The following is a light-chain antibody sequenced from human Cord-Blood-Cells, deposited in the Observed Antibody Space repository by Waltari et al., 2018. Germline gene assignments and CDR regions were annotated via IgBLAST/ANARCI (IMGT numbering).Light chain of an antibody. J-gene: IGKJ4*01. CDR3: QQYGSSPQT. CDR1: QSVSSSY. V-gene: IGKV3-20*01. Sequence: IVLTQSPGTLSLSPGERATLSCRASQSVSSSYLAWYQQKPGQAPRPLIYGASSRATGIPDRFSGSGSGTDFTLTISRLEPEDFAVYYCQQYGSSPQTFGGGTKVEIK. CDR2: GAS.